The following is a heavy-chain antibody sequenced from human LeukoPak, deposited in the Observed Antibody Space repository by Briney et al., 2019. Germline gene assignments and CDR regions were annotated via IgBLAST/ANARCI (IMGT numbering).Heavy chain of an antibody. CDR2: ISGSGDST. CDR1: GFTFSSFA. CDR3: AKGMNPNDAFDI. J-gene: IGHJ3*02. Sequence: PGGSLRLSCAASGFTFSSFALSWVRQAPGKGLEWVSSISGSGDSTYYMESVKGRFTISRDNSENTLYLQMNGLRADDTAVYYCAKGMNPNDAFDIWGQGTMVIVSS. V-gene: IGHV3-23*01.